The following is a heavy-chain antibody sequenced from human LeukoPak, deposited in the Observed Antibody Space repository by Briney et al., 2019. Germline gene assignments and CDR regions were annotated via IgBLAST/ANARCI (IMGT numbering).Heavy chain of an antibody. CDR1: GGPFSGYY. D-gene: IGHD6-19*01. J-gene: IGHJ4*02. V-gene: IGHV4-34*01. Sequence: MSSETLSLTCAVYGGPFSGYYWSWIRQPPGKGLEWIGEINHSGSTNYNPSLKSRVTISVDTSKNQFSLKLSSVTAADTAVYYCASTGIAVAGRVDYWGQGTLVTVSS. CDR2: INHSGST. CDR3: ASTGIAVAGRVDY.